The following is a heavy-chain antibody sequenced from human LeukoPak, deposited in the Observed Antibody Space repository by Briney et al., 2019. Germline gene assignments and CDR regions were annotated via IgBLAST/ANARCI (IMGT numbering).Heavy chain of an antibody. J-gene: IGHJ4*02. CDR3: AKTPTALVRGGYYFDS. Sequence: NPSETLSLTCAVYGESFNDYYWNWLRQPPGKGLEWIGEINHSGSTNYNPSLKTRVSISVDTSKNQFSLKLNSVTAADTAVYFCAKTPTALVRGGYYFDSWGQGTLVTVSS. CDR1: GESFNDYY. V-gene: IGHV4-34*01. CDR2: INHSGST. D-gene: IGHD6-6*01.